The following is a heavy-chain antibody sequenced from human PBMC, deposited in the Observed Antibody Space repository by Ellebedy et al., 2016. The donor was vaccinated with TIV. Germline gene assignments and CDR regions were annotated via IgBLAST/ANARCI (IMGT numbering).Heavy chain of an antibody. CDR3: ARGAQTGDLT. D-gene: IGHD7-27*01. CDR2: INHIGTT. Sequence: SQTLSLTCAVYGGSFSGYYWSWIRQPPGKGLEWIGEINHIGTTNYNPSLESRVTISVDTSKTQFSLKLSSVTAADTAVYYCARGAQTGDLTWGQGTLVTVSS. CDR1: GGSFSGYY. J-gene: IGHJ4*02. V-gene: IGHV4-34*01.